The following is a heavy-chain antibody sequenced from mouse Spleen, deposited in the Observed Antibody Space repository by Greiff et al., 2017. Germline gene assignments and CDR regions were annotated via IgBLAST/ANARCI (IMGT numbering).Heavy chain of an antibody. V-gene: IGHV5-12*02. CDR2: ISNGGGST. D-gene: IGHD2-14*01. CDR1: GFTFSDYY. CDR3: ATPYYRYDAWFAY. Sequence: EVQLVESGGGLVQPGGSLKLSCATSGFTFSDYYMYWVRQTPEKRLEWVAYISNGGGSTYYPDTVKGRFTISRDNAKNTLYLQMSRLKSEDTAMYYCATPYYRYDAWFAYWGQGTLVTVSA. J-gene: IGHJ3*01.